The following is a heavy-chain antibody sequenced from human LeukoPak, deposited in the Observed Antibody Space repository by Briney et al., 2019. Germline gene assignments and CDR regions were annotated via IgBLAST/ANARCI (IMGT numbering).Heavy chain of an antibody. CDR3: ARGGDYGGPGNDWYFDL. Sequence: SETLSLTCTVSGGSISSSSYYWGWIRQPPGKGLEWIGSIYYSGSTYYNPSLKSRVTISVDTSKNQFSLKLSSVTAADTAVYYCARGGDYGGPGNDWYFDLWGRGTLVTVSS. J-gene: IGHJ2*01. D-gene: IGHD4-17*01. V-gene: IGHV4-39*01. CDR1: GGSISSSSYY. CDR2: IYYSGST.